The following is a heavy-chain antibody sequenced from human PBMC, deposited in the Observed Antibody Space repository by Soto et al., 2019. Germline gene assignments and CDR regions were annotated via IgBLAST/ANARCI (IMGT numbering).Heavy chain of an antibody. CDR2: ISGSGHAT. J-gene: IGHJ4*02. D-gene: IGHD2-15*01. V-gene: IGHV3-23*01. Sequence: EVKLSESGGGFIPPGASARLSCITSGFIFDNYAMSWVRQTPRRGLEWVSAISGSGHATYYTQSVQGRFIISRDKSKKTVFLQMNNLRAEDTAVYYCAKGRYFYSSGGCANYWGLGTLVSVAS. CDR1: GFIFDNYA. CDR3: AKGRYFYSSGGCANY.